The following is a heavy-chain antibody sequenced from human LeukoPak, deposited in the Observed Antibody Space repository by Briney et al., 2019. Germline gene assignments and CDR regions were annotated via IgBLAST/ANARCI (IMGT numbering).Heavy chain of an antibody. Sequence: GGSLRLSCAAAGFTFSSYSMNWVRQAPGKGLEWVSSISSSSSYIYYADSVKGRFTISRDNAKNSLYLQMNSLRAEDSAVYYCARDLTGTDDYWGQGTLVTVSS. D-gene: IGHD1-20*01. CDR1: GFTFSSYS. CDR2: ISSSSSYI. V-gene: IGHV3-21*01. J-gene: IGHJ4*02. CDR3: ARDLTGTDDY.